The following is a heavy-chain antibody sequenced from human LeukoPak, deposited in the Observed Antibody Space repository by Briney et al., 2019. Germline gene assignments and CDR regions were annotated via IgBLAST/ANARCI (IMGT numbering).Heavy chain of an antibody. CDR2: ISSSSSTI. J-gene: IGHJ4*02. V-gene: IGHV3-48*01. CDR3: ARASYYDSSGSDY. D-gene: IGHD3-22*01. Sequence: PGGSLRLSCAASGFTFSSYSMNWVRQAPGKGLEWVSYISSSSSTIYYVDSVKGRFTISRDNAKNSLYLQMNSLRAEDTAVYYCARASYYDSSGSDYWGRGTLVTVSS. CDR1: GFTFSSYS.